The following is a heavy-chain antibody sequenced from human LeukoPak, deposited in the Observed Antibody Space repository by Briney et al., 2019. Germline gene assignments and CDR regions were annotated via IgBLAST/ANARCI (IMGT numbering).Heavy chain of an antibody. CDR2: IRYDGSNK. J-gene: IGHJ4*02. V-gene: IGHV3-30*02. CDR1: GFTFSSYG. D-gene: IGHD3-10*01. Sequence: GGSLRLSCAASGFTFSSYGMHWVRQAPGKGLEWVAFIRYDGSNKYYADSVKGRFTISRDNSKNTLYLQMNSLRAEDTAVYYCAKEKVLLWFGELWDYFDYWGQGTLVTVSS. CDR3: AKEKVLLWFGELWDYFDY.